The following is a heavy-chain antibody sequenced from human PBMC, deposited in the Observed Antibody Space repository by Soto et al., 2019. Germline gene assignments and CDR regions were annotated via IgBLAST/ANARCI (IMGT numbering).Heavy chain of an antibody. CDR2: ISSTSTYI. CDR3: ATERGWYFDL. V-gene: IGHV3-21*01. J-gene: IGHJ2*01. CDR1: GFTFINYN. Sequence: EVQLVESGGGLVRPGGSLRLSCATSGFTFINYNLNWVRQAPGKGLEWVSSISSTSTYIYYTDSVKGRFTVSRDNARNSVFLQMNSLRVEDTAVYYWATERGWYFDLWGRGTLVTVSS.